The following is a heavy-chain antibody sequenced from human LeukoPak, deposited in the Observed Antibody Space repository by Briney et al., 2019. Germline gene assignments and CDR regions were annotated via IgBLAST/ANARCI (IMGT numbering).Heavy chain of an antibody. CDR3: ARSGRGYDDAFDI. D-gene: IGHD5-12*01. CDR1: GFIFSSYT. CDR2: ISSSSSYI. J-gene: IGHJ3*02. V-gene: IGHV3-21*01. Sequence: GGFLRLSCAASGFIFSSYTMNWVRQAPGKGLEWVSSISSSSSYIYYADSVKGRFTISRDNAKNSVYLEMNSLRAEDTAVYYCARSGRGYDDAFDIWGQGTMTVSS.